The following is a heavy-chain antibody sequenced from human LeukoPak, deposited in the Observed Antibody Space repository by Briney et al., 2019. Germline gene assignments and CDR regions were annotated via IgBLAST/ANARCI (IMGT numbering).Heavy chain of an antibody. CDR2: IYHSGST. J-gene: IGHJ4*02. CDR1: GGSMSSSNW. D-gene: IGHD5-18*01. Sequence: SETLSLTCAVSGGSMSSSNWWSWVRQPPGRGLEWIGEIYHSGSTNNNPSLKSRATISVDKSKNHFSLKLSSVAAADTALYYCARVWSSYGYSGYFEYWGQRTLVTVSS. V-gene: IGHV4-4*02. CDR3: ARVWSSYGYSGYFEY.